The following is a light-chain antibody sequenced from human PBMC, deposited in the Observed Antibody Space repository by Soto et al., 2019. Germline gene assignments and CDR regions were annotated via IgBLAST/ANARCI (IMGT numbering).Light chain of an antibody. Sequence: EIVLTQSPATLSLSPGERATLSCRASQSVKNYLAWYQQKPGQAPRLLIYDIYNRATGIPARFSGSGSGADLTLNISSLEAEDFAVYDCQQRNNWPWLTFGGGTRVEIK. CDR2: DIY. V-gene: IGKV3-11*01. J-gene: IGKJ4*01. CDR3: QQRNNWPWLT. CDR1: QSVKNY.